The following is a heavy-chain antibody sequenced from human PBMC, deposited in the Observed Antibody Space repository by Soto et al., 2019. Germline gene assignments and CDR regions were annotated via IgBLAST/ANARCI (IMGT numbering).Heavy chain of an antibody. CDR1: GFTFSNAW. CDR3: TKGRYDYDFWSGYYDYYYYYGMDV. V-gene: IGHV3-15*01. J-gene: IGHJ6*02. Sequence: PGGSLRLSCAASGFTFSNAWMSWVRQAPGKGLEWVGRIKSKTDGGTTDYAAPVKGRFTISRDDSKNTLYLQMNSLKTEDTAVYYRTKGRYDYDFWSGYYDYYYYYGMDVWGQGTTVTVSS. D-gene: IGHD3-3*01. CDR2: IKSKTDGGTT.